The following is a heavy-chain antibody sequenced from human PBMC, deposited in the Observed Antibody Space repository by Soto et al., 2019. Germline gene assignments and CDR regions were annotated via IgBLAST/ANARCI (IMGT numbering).Heavy chain of an antibody. CDR3: ALYYSGCCNSGDCPWAFDS. J-gene: IGHJ4*02. CDR2: INNGNGNT. D-gene: IGHD2-21*02. Sequence: QVHLVQSGAEVKRPGASVKVSCKASGYTYLNYAFHWVRQAPGQRLEWLGWINNGNGNTRFSQKIHGRVTMTRVASASTGYMELRCLRSEDTSIYYWALYYSGCCNSGDCPWAFDSWGQGTLVTVSS. V-gene: IGHV1-3*04. CDR1: GYTYLNYA.